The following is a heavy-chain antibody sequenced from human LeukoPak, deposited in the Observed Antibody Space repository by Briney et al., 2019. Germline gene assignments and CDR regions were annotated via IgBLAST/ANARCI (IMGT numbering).Heavy chain of an antibody. D-gene: IGHD2-2*01. CDR2: ISGAGGRT. J-gene: IGHJ6*02. Sequence: PGGSLRLSCAASGFSLSTYAMSWVRQAPGKGPEWVSAISGAGGRTYYADSVKGRFTISRDNSKNTLYLQMDSLRAEDTAVYYCASGCSSTSCYGYYGMDVWGQGTTVTVSS. V-gene: IGHV3-23*01. CDR3: ASGCSSTSCYGYYGMDV. CDR1: GFSLSTYA.